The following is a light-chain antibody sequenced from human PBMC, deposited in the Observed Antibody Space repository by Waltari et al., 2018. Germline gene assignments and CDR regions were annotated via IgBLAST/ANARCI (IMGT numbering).Light chain of an antibody. J-gene: IGLJ2*01. Sequence: QSALTQPASVSGSPGQSLTISCTGSTSDLGAYNYVSWYQQRPGKAPKLIIFDVSSRPSAVSPRFSGSKSANAASLIISGLQAEDEADYYCCSFTSSSTWIFGGGTKLTVL. CDR3: CSFTSSSTWI. CDR1: TSDLGAYNY. CDR2: DVS. V-gene: IGLV2-14*03.